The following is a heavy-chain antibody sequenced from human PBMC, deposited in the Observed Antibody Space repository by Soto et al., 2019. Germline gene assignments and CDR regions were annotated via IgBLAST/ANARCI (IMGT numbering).Heavy chain of an antibody. Sequence: GASVKVSWPASGGTFSSYAISWVRQAPGQGLEWMGGIIPIFGTANYAQKFQGRVTITADESTSTAYMELSSLRSEDTAVYYCARDIREGGGDCGDYYSTVGSGQATAVTV. CDR1: GGTFSSYA. CDR3: ARDIREGGGDCGDYYSTVG. D-gene: IGHD2-21*02. V-gene: IGHV1-69*13. J-gene: IGHJ6*02. CDR2: IIPIFGTA.